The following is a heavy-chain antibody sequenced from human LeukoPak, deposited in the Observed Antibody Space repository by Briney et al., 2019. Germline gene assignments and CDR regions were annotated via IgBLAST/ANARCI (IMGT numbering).Heavy chain of an antibody. D-gene: IGHD2-2*01. V-gene: IGHV3-74*01. CDR3: ATSRTFDY. Sequence: PGGCLRLSCSASGFTFGDFDMNWVRQAPGKGLVWVSRINSDGSSISYADSVKGRFTISRDNANNTLYLQMNSLRAEDTAVYYCATSRTFDYWGQGTLVTVSS. J-gene: IGHJ4*02. CDR2: INSDGSSI. CDR1: GFTFGDFD.